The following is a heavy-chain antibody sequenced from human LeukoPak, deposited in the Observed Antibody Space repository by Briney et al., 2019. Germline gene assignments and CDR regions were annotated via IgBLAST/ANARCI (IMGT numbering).Heavy chain of an antibody. CDR2: IKQDGSEK. CDR3: ARDRRGRIFDY. D-gene: IGHD2-15*01. J-gene: IGHJ4*02. V-gene: IGHV3-7*01. Sequence: GGSLRLSCAASGFTFSSYWMSLVRQAPGKGLEWVANIKQDGSEKYYVDSVKGRFTISRDNAKNSLYLQMNSLRAEDTAVYYCARDRRGRIFDYWGQGTLVTVSS. CDR1: GFTFSSYW.